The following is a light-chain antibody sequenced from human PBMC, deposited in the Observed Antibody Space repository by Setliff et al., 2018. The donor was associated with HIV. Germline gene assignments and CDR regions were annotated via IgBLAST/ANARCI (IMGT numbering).Light chain of an antibody. CDR2: SNN. CDR3: AAWDDRLTIYV. Sequence: VLTQPPSASATPGQRATISCSGSNSNIGSNTVDWYQQLPGTAPKLLIYSNNQRPSGVHNRFSGSKSGTSASLAISGLQSEDEADYYCAAWDDRLTIYVFGTGTKVTVL. CDR1: NSNIGSNT. V-gene: IGLV1-44*01. J-gene: IGLJ1*01.